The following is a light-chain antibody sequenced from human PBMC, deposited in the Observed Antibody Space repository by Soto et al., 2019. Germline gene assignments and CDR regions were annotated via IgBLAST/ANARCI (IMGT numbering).Light chain of an antibody. V-gene: IGKV3-20*01. CDR2: DAS. Sequence: EIQLTQSPSTLSLSAGERATLSCRASQSVSSYLAWYQQKPGQAPRLLIYDASNRATGIPDRFSGSGSGADFTLTISRLEPEDFAVYYCQQYGSSGTFGQGTKVDIK. CDR1: QSVSSY. CDR3: QQYGSSGT. J-gene: IGKJ1*01.